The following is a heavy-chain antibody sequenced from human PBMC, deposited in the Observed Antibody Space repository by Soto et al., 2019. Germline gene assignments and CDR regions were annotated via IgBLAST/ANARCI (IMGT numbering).Heavy chain of an antibody. CDR3: ARLHPDAYSSGWYPPFDY. D-gene: IGHD6-19*01. V-gene: IGHV4-59*01. CDR1: GGSISSYY. J-gene: IGHJ4*02. CDR2: FYYSGST. Sequence: SETLSLPRTVPGGSISSYYWSWIRQPPGKGLGWIGYFYYSGSTNYNPSLKSRVTISVDTSKNQFSLKLSSVTAADTAVYYCARLHPDAYSSGWYPPFDYWGQGTLVTVSS.